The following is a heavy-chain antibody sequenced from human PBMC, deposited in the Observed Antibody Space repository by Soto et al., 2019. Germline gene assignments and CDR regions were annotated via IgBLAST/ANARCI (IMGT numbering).Heavy chain of an antibody. CDR1: GGSISSGGYY. Sequence: QVQLQESGPGLVKPSQTLSLTCTVSGGSISSGGYYWSWIRKHPGKGLEWIGYIYYSGSTYYNPSLKSRVTISVDTSKNQFSLKMSSVTAADTAVYYCARDNPDYYDSSGYSYYFDYWGQGTLVTVSS. CDR2: IYYSGST. J-gene: IGHJ4*02. CDR3: ARDNPDYYDSSGYSYYFDY. V-gene: IGHV4-31*03. D-gene: IGHD3-22*01.